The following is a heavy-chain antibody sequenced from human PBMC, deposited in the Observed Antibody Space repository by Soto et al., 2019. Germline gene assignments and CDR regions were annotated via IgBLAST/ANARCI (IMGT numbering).Heavy chain of an antibody. V-gene: IGHV1-2*02. CDR1: GYSFTGYY. CDR2: INPDSGAT. Sequence: HENLVQSGAEVKRPGASLKVSCKASGYSFTGYYIHWVRQAPGQGLEWMGWINPDSGATNYAQNFQGRVTLTSDTSISTASMALTSLTSDDTAVYYCARVDYGTGGYPFPYFDYWGQGTLVIVSS. D-gene: IGHD2-8*02. CDR3: ARVDYGTGGYPFPYFDY. J-gene: IGHJ4*02.